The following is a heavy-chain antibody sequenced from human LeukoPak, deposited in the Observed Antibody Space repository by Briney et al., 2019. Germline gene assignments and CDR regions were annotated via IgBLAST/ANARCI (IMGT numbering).Heavy chain of an antibody. J-gene: IGHJ4*02. CDR2: IYYSGST. D-gene: IGHD6-6*01. V-gene: IGHV4-31*03. CDR1: GGSISSGGYY. Sequence: SETLSLTCTVSGGSISSGGYYWSWIRQHPGKGLEWIGYIYYSGSTYYNPSLKSRVTISVDTSKNQFSLKLSSVTAADTAVYYCARQPTRGARSLLDYWGQGTLVTVSS. CDR3: ARQPTRGARSLLDY.